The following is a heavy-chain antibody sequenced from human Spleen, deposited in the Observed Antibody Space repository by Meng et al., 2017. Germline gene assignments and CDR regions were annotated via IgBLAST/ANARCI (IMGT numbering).Heavy chain of an antibody. D-gene: IGHD4-11*01. CDR3: ARGPTTMAHDFDY. CDR1: GGSFSDYY. V-gene: IGHV4-34*01. Sequence: QAQVQAGGGGPVKPSEDLSLNCVVSGGSFSDYYGSWIRPPPGKGLEWIGEINHSGSTNYNPSLESRATISVDTSQNNLSLKLSSVTAADSAVYYCARGPTTMAHDFDYWGQGTLVTVSS. CDR2: INHSGST. J-gene: IGHJ4*02.